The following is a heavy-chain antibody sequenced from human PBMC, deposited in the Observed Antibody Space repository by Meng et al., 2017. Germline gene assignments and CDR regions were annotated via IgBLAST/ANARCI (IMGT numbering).Heavy chain of an antibody. CDR3: ARGGDYSSWDY. V-gene: IGHV1-8*01. CDR2: VNPINGKT. J-gene: IGHJ4*02. D-gene: IGHD4-11*01. Sequence: QLVQSGAEVKKPGASLKVSCKPSGYLFTSYDINWIRQAPGQGLEWMGWVNPINGKTGYAQKFQGRLTMTRDTSIRTAYMELSSLKSEDTAIYYCARGGDYSSWDYWGQGTLVTVSS. CDR1: GYLFTSYD.